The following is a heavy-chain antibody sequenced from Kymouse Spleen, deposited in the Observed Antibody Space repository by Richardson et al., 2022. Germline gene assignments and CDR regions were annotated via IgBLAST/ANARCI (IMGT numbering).Heavy chain of an antibody. Sequence: QVQLVESGGGVVQPGRSLRLSCAASGFTFSSYGMHWVRQAPGKGLEWVAVIWYDGSNKYYADSVKGRFTISRDNSKNTLYLQMNSLRAEDTAVYYCAREHGSGSYYNDYYYYGMDVWGQGTTVTVSS. CDR3: AREHGSGSYYNDYYYYGMDV. V-gene: IGHV3-33*01. J-gene: IGHJ6*02. D-gene: IGHD3-10*01. CDR1: GFTFSSYG. CDR2: IWYDGSNK.